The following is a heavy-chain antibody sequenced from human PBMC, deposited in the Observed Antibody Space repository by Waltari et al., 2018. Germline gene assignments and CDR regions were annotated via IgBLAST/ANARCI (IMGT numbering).Heavy chain of an antibody. CDR2: INPTSGGT. CDR1: GYTFTGNY. CDR3: ARGEPLAGRKIPFDS. J-gene: IGHJ4*02. Sequence: QVQLVQSGAEVKKPGASVNVSCKTSGYTFTGNYIFWVRQAPGQGLEWMGWINPTSGGTRIEQNFQGRVTRTRDTSTTTAYLEVSELKSDDTAVYYCARGEPLAGRKIPFDSWGQGTLVTVSS. D-gene: IGHD6-19*01. V-gene: IGHV1-2*02.